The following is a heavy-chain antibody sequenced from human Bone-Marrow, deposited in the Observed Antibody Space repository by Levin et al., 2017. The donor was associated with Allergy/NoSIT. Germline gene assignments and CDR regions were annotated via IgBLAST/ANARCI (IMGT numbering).Heavy chain of an antibody. CDR2: ITPVVGKP. J-gene: IGHJ4*02. CDR3: LEGSGSHWGAY. V-gene: IGHV1-69*02. D-gene: IGHD1-26*01. Sequence: PAASVKVSCKTSGGTFSIYLITWVRQAPGQGLEWMGKITPVVGKPTYSQKFQGRLTITADTSTNTAYMEMSGLTFGDTAIYYCLEGSGSHWGAYWGQGTQVTVSS. CDR1: GGTFSIYL.